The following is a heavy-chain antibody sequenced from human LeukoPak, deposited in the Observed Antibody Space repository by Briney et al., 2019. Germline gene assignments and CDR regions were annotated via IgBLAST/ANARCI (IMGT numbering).Heavy chain of an antibody. CDR2: INPSGGST. V-gene: IGHV1-46*01. D-gene: IGHD1-26*01. CDR3: ARSGGSYCFDY. CDR1: GYTFTSYY. J-gene: IGHJ4*02. Sequence: ASVKVSCKASGYTFTSYYMHWVRQAPGQGLEWMGIINPSGGSTSYAQKFQGRVTMTRDMSTSTVYMELSSRRSEDTAVYYCARSGGSYCFDYWGQGTLVTVSS.